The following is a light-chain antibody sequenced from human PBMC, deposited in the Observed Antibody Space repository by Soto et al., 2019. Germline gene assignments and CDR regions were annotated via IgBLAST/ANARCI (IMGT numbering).Light chain of an antibody. Sequence: QSALTQPASVSGSPGQSITISCTGTSSDVGSYNLVSWYQQPPGKAPKLMIYEGSKRPSGVSNRFSGSKSGNTASLTISGLQAEDEADYYCCSYAGTPFYVFGTGTKLTVL. CDR2: EGS. V-gene: IGLV2-23*01. CDR1: SSDVGSYNL. CDR3: CSYAGTPFYV. J-gene: IGLJ1*01.